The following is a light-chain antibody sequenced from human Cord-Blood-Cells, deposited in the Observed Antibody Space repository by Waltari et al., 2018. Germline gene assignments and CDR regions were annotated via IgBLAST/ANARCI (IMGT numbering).Light chain of an antibody. CDR1: SSDVGGYNY. J-gene: IGLJ2*01. V-gene: IGLV2-14*01. CDR2: DVS. CDR3: SSYTSSSTLEV. Sequence: QSALTQPASVSGSPGPSITISCTGTSSDVGGYNYVSWYQQHPGNAPKLMIYDVSNRPSGVSNRFSGSTSGNTASLTISGLQAEDEADYYCSSYTSSSTLEVFGGGTKLTVL.